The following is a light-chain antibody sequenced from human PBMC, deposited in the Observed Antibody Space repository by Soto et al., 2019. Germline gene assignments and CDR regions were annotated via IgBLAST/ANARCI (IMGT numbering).Light chain of an antibody. CDR3: QQLNSYPYT. J-gene: IGKJ2*01. CDR2: AAS. V-gene: IGKV1-9*01. CDR1: QGISSY. Sequence: DIQLTQSPSFLSAAVGDRVTITCRASQGISSYLAWYQQKPGKAPKLLIYAASTLQSGVPSRFSGSGSGPEFTLTISSLQPEDFATYSCQQLNSYPYTFGQGTKLEIK.